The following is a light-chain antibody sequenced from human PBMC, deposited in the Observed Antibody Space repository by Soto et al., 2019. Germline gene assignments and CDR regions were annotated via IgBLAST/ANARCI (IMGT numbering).Light chain of an antibody. CDR1: QSVSSN. V-gene: IGKV3-15*01. CDR2: GAS. CDR3: QQYNNWPLGT. Sequence: EIVMTQSPATLSVSPGERATLSCRASQSVSSNLAWYQQKPGQAPRLLIYGASTRATGIPARFSGSGSGTEFTLTISSLQSEEFAVYYCQQYNNWPLGTFGQGTKVEIK. J-gene: IGKJ1*01.